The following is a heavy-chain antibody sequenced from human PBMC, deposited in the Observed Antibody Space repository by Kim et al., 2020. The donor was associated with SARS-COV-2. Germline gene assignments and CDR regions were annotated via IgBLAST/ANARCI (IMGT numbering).Heavy chain of an antibody. CDR3: ARRDDSSGYYRRFLAIDFDY. J-gene: IGHJ4*02. D-gene: IGHD3-22*01. Sequence: GESLKISCKGSGYSFTSYWIGWVRQMPGKGLEWMGIIYPGDSDTRYSPSFQGQVTISADKSISTAYLQWSSLKASDTAMYYCARRDDSSGYYRRFLAIDFDYWGQGTLVTVSS. CDR2: IYPGDSDT. V-gene: IGHV5-51*01. CDR1: GYSFTSYW.